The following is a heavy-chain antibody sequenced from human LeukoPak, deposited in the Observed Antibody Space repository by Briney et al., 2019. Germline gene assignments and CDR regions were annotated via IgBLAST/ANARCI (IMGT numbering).Heavy chain of an antibody. CDR3: ARDDYGKDGFDP. CDR2: ISSSGST. J-gene: IGHJ5*02. Sequence: SETLSLTCTISGDSISSGDYYWSWIRQPAVKGLEWIGRISSSGSTNYNPSLKSRVTMSVDTSKNQFSLKLSSVTAADTAVYYCARDDYGKDGFDPWGQGTLVTVSS. V-gene: IGHV4-61*02. CDR1: GDSISSGDYY. D-gene: IGHD4/OR15-4a*01.